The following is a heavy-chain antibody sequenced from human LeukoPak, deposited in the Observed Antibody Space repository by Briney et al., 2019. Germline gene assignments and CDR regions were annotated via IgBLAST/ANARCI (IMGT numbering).Heavy chain of an antibody. D-gene: IGHD1-1*01. CDR3: ARSRGTSPRWPGWFDY. J-gene: IGHJ4*02. Sequence: PSETLSLTCVVNGASFSGSYWSWIRQPPGKGLEWIGEINHSGSTNYNPSLKSRVTISLDTSKNQFSLKLSSVTAADTAVYYCARSRGTSPRWPGWFDYWGQGTLVTVSS. CDR1: GASFSGSY. CDR2: INHSGST. V-gene: IGHV4-34*01.